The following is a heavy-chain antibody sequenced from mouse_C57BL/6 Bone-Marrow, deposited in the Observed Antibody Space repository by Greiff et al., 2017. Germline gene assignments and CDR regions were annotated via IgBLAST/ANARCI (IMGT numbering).Heavy chain of an antibody. J-gene: IGHJ4*01. D-gene: IGHD2-1*01. CDR1: GFTFSDAC. CDR2: IRNKANNHAT. CDR3: TRLLMDY. V-gene: IGHV6-6*01. Sequence: EVKLMESVGGLVQPGGSMKFSCAASGFTFSDACMDWVRQSPEKGLEWVAEIRNKANNHATYYAESVKGRFTTSRDDSKSSVYLQMNSLRAENTGIYYCTRLLMDYWGQGTSLTVSS.